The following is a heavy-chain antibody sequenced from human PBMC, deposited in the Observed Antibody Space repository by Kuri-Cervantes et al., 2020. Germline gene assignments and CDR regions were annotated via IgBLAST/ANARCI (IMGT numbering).Heavy chain of an antibody. Sequence: LRLSCTVSGGSISSYYWSWIRQPPGKGLEWIGYIYYSGSTNYNPSLKSRVTISVDTSKNQFSLKLSSVTAADTAVYYCARHWNRNNGGAFDIWGQGTMVTVSS. J-gene: IGHJ3*02. D-gene: IGHD1-14*01. V-gene: IGHV4-59*08. CDR2: IYYSGST. CDR1: GGSISSYY. CDR3: ARHWNRNNGGAFDI.